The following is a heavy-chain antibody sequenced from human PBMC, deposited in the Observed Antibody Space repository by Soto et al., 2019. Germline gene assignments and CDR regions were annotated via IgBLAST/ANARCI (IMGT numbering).Heavy chain of an antibody. CDR1: GFTFSSYG. V-gene: IGHV3-30*18. D-gene: IGHD1-26*01. J-gene: IGHJ4*02. Sequence: PGGSLRLSCAASGFTFSSYGMFWVRQAPGRGLEWVAFISYDGSSKCSDSVKGRFTISRDNSKKTLYLQMNSLRAEDTAVYYCAKGSYSGRYSDFDYWGQGTLVTVSS. CDR3: AKGSYSGRYSDFDY. CDR2: ISYDGSSK.